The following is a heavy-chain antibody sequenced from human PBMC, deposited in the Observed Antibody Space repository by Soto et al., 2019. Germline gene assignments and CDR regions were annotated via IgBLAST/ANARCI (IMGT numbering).Heavy chain of an antibody. CDR1: GGSISSGGYY. Sequence: ASETLCLTCTVSGGSISSGGYYWSWIRQHPGKGLEWIGYIYYSGSTYYNPSLKSRVTISVDTSKNQFSLKLSSVTAADTAVYYCAREGGVDYWGQGTLVTVSS. V-gene: IGHV4-31*03. J-gene: IGHJ4*02. CDR3: AREGGVDY. CDR2: IYYSGST.